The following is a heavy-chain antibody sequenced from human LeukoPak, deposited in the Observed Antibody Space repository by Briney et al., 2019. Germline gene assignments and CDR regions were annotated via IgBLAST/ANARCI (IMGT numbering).Heavy chain of an antibody. J-gene: IGHJ4*02. D-gene: IGHD3-22*01. Sequence: GSSVKVSCKASGGTFSSYAISWVRQAPGQGLEWMGGIIPIFGTANYAQKFQGRVTITADESTSTAYMELSSLRSEDTAVYYCARDWRYYDSRLYYFDYWGQGTLVTVSA. CDR1: GGTFSSYA. V-gene: IGHV1-69*01. CDR3: ARDWRYYDSRLYYFDY. CDR2: IIPIFGTA.